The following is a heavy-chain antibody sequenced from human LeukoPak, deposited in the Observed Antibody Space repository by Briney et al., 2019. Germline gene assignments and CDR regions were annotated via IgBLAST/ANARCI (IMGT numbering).Heavy chain of an antibody. Sequence: GGSLRLSCAASGFTFSSYAMSWVRQAPGKGLEWVSAISNSGGSTYYADSVKGRFTISRDNSKNTLYLQMNSLKAEDTAVYYCAELGITMIGGVWGKGTTVTISS. J-gene: IGHJ6*04. CDR1: GFTFSSYA. CDR2: ISNSGGST. V-gene: IGHV3-23*01. CDR3: AELGITMIGGV. D-gene: IGHD3-10*02.